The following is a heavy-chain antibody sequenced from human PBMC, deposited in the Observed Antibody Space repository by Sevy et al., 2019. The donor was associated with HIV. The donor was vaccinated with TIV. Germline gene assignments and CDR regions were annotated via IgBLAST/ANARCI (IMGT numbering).Heavy chain of an antibody. D-gene: IGHD1-7*01. V-gene: IGHV3-21*01. CDR1: GFIFGNYN. J-gene: IGHJ4*02. Sequence: GGSLRLSCAASGFIFGNYNMHWVRQAPGKGLQWVSCISSSSNDIYYADSLKGRFTISRDNAKNSLYLQMNSLRAEDTAVYYCARKMELLVPDYWGQGTLVTVSS. CDR3: ARKMELLVPDY. CDR2: ISSSSNDI.